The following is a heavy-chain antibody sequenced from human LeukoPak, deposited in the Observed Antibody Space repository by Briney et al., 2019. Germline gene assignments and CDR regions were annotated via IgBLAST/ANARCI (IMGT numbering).Heavy chain of an antibody. CDR3: ATILLSKKRYYDFWTSAFDF. J-gene: IGHJ3*01. V-gene: IGHV1-18*01. CDR2: ISAYNGNT. CDR1: GYTFTSYG. D-gene: IGHD3-3*01. Sequence: ASVKVSCKASGYTFTSYGIGWVRQAPGQGLEWMGWISAYNGNTNYAQKLQGRVTMTTDTSTSTAYMELRSLRSDDTAVYYCATILLSKKRYYDFWTSAFDFWGQGTLVTVSS.